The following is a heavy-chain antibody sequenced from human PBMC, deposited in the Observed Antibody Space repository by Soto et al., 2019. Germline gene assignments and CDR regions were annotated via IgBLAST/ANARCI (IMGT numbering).Heavy chain of an antibody. CDR3: GRGRSGQIVIFY. J-gene: IGHJ4*02. CDR1: GYTFTGHY. Sequence: GASVKVSCKTSGYTFTGHYIHWVRQAPQQGPEWMGEIGPESGATRYAQKCRGRVTMTMDTSITTVYMELKNLSPDDTAVYYCGRGRSGQIVIFYWGQGTPVTVSS. CDR2: IGPESGAT. V-gene: IGHV1-2*02. D-gene: IGHD1-26*01.